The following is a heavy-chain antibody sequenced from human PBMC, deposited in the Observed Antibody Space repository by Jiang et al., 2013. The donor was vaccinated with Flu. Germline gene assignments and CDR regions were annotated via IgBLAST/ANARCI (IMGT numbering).Heavy chain of an antibody. V-gene: IGHV4-39*01. Sequence: GPGLVKPSETLSLTCTVSGGSISSSSYYWGWIRQPPGKGLEWIGSIYYSGSTYYNPSLKSRVTISVDTSKNQFSLKLSSVTAADTAVYYCASIVVVPAANLCPWGQGTLVTVSS. CDR2: IYYSGST. CDR1: GGSISSSSYY. J-gene: IGHJ5*02. CDR3: ASIVVVPAANLCP. D-gene: IGHD2-2*01.